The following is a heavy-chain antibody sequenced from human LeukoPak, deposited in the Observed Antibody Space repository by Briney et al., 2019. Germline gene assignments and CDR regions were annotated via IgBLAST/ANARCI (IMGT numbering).Heavy chain of an antibody. CDR2: IKSQTDGGTT. CDR1: GFTFSDAW. D-gene: IGHD1-26*01. V-gene: IGHV3-15*01. Sequence: GGSLRLSCAASGFTFSDAWMNWVRQAPGKGLEWVGRIKSQTDGGTTDYGAPVKGRFTISREDSKNTLYLQMNSLKTEDTAVYYCTTDGVGIEGATFDYWGQGILVTVSS. J-gene: IGHJ4*02. CDR3: TTDGVGIEGATFDY.